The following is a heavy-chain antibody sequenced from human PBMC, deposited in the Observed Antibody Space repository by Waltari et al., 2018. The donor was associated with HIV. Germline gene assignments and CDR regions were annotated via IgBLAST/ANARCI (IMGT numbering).Heavy chain of an antibody. D-gene: IGHD6-19*01. CDR2: INHSGST. CDR1: GGSFSGYY. CDR3: ARGTPYSSGWYRSSLGFWYFDL. J-gene: IGHJ2*01. Sequence: QVQLQQWGAGLLKPSETLSLTRAVYGGSFSGYYWSWLRPPPGQGPEWIGEINHSGSTNYNPSLKSRVTISVDTSKNQFSLKLSSVTAADTAVYYCARGTPYSSGWYRSSLGFWYFDLWGRGTLVTVSS. V-gene: IGHV4-34*01.